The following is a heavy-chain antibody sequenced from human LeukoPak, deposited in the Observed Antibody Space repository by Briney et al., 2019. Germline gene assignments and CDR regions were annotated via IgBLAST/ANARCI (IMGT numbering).Heavy chain of an antibody. CDR1: GYTFTGYY. D-gene: IGHD2-15*01. CDR2: INTNTGNP. V-gene: IGHV7-4-1*02. J-gene: IGHJ4*02. CDR3: ARGGYCSGGSCYLDLSPRDY. Sequence: ASVKVSCKASGYTFTGYYMHWVRQAPGQGLEWMGWINTNTGNPTYAQGFTGRFVFSLDTSVSTAYLQISSLKAEDTAVYYCARGGYCSGGSCYLDLSPRDYWGQGTLVTVSS.